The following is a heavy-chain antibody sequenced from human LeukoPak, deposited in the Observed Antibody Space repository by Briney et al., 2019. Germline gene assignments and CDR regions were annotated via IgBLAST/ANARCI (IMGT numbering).Heavy chain of an antibody. CDR2: IYYSGST. D-gene: IGHD6-13*01. J-gene: IGHJ5*02. Sequence: PSETLSLTCTVSGGSISSSSYYWGWIRQPPGKGLEWIGSIYYSGSTYYNPSLKSRVTISVDTSKNQFSLKLSSVTAADTAVYYCARDPFWGAAAGMEENWFDPWGQGTLVTVSS. CDR3: ARDPFWGAAAGMEENWFDP. V-gene: IGHV4-39*07. CDR1: GGSISSSSYY.